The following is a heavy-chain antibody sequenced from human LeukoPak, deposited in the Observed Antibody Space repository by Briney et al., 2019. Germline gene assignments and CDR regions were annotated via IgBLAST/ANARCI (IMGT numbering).Heavy chain of an antibody. CDR1: GHTFTSYY. CDR2: INPSGGST. D-gene: IGHD6-13*01. V-gene: IGHV1-46*01. Sequence: ASVKVSCKASGHTFTSYYMHWVRQAPGQGLEGMGIINPSGGSTNYAQKFQGRVTITADESTSTAYMELSSLRSEDTAVYYCARDRQQLALAKNYYYYYGMDVWGQGTTVTVSS. J-gene: IGHJ6*02. CDR3: ARDRQQLALAKNYYYYYGMDV.